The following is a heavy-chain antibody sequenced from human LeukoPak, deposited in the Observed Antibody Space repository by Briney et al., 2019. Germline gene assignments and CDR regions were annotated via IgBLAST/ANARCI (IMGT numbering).Heavy chain of an antibody. Sequence: SETLSLTCTVSGGSISSYYWSWIRQPPGKGLEWIGYIYYSGTTNYNPSLKSRVTISVDTSRNQFSLKRSAVTAADTGGWYCARGGGRYSYGYDYWGQGTLVTVSS. V-gene: IGHV4-59*01. J-gene: IGHJ4*02. CDR3: ARGGGRYSYGYDY. D-gene: IGHD5-18*01. CDR1: GGSISSYY. CDR2: IYYSGTT.